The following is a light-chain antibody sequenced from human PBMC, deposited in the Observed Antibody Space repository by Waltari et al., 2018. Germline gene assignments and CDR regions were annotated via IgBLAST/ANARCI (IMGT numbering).Light chain of an antibody. Sequence: DIVMTQSPDFLAVSLGERATIKCKSSQSLFSTSNSKTFISWYQQKPGQPHKQLIYWASTRGSGVPNRFSGSGSGTDFTLTISSLQAEDVAVYYCHHYYIPPLTFGQGTRLEIK. CDR1: QSLFSTSNSKTF. CDR3: HHYYIPPLT. CDR2: WAS. J-gene: IGKJ5*01. V-gene: IGKV4-1*01.